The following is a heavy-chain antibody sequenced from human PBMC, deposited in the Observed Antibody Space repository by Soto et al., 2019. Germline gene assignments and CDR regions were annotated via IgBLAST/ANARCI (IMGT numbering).Heavy chain of an antibody. J-gene: IGHJ6*02. CDR3: ARDDILTGYSGYYYYYGMDV. CDR1: GYTFTSYG. V-gene: IGHV1-18*04. D-gene: IGHD3-9*01. CDR2: ISAYNGNT. Sequence: ASVKVSCKASGYTFTSYGISWVRQAPGQGLEGMGWISAYNGNTNYAQKLQGRVTMTTDTSTSTAYMELRSLRSDDTAVYYCARDDILTGYSGYYYYYGMDVWGQGTTVTVSS.